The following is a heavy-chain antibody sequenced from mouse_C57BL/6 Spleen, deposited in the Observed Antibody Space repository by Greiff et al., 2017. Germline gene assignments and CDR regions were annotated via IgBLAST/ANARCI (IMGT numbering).Heavy chain of an antibody. D-gene: IGHD1-1*01. CDR3: ARHYDSSSWFAY. CDR1: GYTFTSYW. CDR2: IYPGSGST. Sequence: QVQLQQPGAELVKPGASVKMSCKASGYTFTSYWITWVKQRPGQGLEWIGDIYPGSGSTNYNEKLKSKATLTVDTSSRTAYMQLSSLTSEDAAVYYCARHYDSSSWFAYWGQGTLVTVSA. V-gene: IGHV1-55*01. J-gene: IGHJ3*01.